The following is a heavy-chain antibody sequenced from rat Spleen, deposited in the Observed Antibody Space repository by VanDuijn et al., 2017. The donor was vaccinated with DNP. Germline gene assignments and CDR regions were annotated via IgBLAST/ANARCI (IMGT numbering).Heavy chain of an antibody. V-gene: IGHV5-25*01. CDR1: EFTFSKSD. Sequence: EVQLEESGGGLVQPGRSLQLSCVASEFTFSKSDVAWVRQAPTGGLEWVASISPSGANIYYRDSVRGRFTIFRDIPKSTLYLQMDSLRSEDTATYYCARGNYPGINTFDYWGQGVMVTVSS. CDR2: ISPSGANI. D-gene: IGHD1-4*01. J-gene: IGHJ2*01. CDR3: ARGNYPGINTFDY.